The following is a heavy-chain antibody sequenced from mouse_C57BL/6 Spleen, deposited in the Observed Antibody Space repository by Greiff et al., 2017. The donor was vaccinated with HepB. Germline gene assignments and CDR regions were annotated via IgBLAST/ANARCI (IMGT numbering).Heavy chain of an antibody. V-gene: IGHV1-52*01. CDR2: IDPSDSET. Sequence: QVQLQQPGAELVRPGSSVKLSCKASGYTFTSYWMHWVKQRPIQGLEWIGNIDPSDSETHYNQKFKDKATLTVDKSSSTAYMQLRSLTSEDSAVYDCARRDGYYVYFDYWGQGTTLTVSS. D-gene: IGHD2-3*01. J-gene: IGHJ2*01. CDR3: ARRDGYYVYFDY. CDR1: GYTFTSYW.